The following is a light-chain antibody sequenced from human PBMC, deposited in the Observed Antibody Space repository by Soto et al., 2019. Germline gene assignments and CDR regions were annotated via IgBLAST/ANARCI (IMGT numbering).Light chain of an antibody. CDR2: EVS. CDR3: SSYTAGGTI. J-gene: IGLJ1*01. Sequence: QSALTQPASVSGSPGQSITISCTGTSGDVGGYYYVSWYQQLPGKAPKLMISEVSNRPSGVSNCFSGSKSGNTASLTISGLQAEDEADYYCSSYTAGGTIFGTGTKVTVL. CDR1: SGDVGGYYY. V-gene: IGLV2-14*01.